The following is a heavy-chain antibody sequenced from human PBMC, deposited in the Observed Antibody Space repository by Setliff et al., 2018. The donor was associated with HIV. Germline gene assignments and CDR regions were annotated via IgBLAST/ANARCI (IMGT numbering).Heavy chain of an antibody. CDR3: ARDRGGAYLYFDY. Sequence: QTGGSLRLSCAASGFTLNDYHMNWVRQAPGKGLEWVSYISIGGTTIYHADSVKARFTISRDYAKNTLYLQMTDLRAEDTAVYYCARDRGGAYLYFDYWGQGVLVTVSS. D-gene: IGHD1-26*01. V-gene: IGHV3-48*04. CDR1: GFTLNDYH. CDR2: ISIGGTTI. J-gene: IGHJ4*02.